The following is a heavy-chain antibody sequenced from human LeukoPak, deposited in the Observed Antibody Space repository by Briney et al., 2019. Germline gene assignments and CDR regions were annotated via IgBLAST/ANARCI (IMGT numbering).Heavy chain of an antibody. J-gene: IGHJ5*02. CDR1: GYTFTSYG. CDR3: ARGRGTTPNNWFDP. V-gene: IGHV1-18*01. Sequence: ASVKVSRKASGYTFTSYGISWVRQAPGQGLEWMRWISAYNGNTNYAQKLQGRVTMTTNTSTSTAYMELRSLRSDDTAVYYCARGRGTTPNNWFDPWGQGTLVTVSS. D-gene: IGHD4-17*01. CDR2: ISAYNGNT.